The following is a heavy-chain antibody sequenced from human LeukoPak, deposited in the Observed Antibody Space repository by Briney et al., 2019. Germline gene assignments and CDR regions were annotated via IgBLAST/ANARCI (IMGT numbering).Heavy chain of an antibody. V-gene: IGHV3-21*01. Sequence: GRSLRLSCAASGFTFSSYSMNWVRQAPGKGLEWVSSISSSSSYIYYADSVKGRFTISRDNAKNSPYLQMNSLRAEDTAVYYCAREGYGCSSTSCYYGTNFDYWGQGTLVTVSS. J-gene: IGHJ4*02. CDR3: AREGYGCSSTSCYYGTNFDY. CDR1: GFTFSSYS. CDR2: ISSSSSYI. D-gene: IGHD2-2*01.